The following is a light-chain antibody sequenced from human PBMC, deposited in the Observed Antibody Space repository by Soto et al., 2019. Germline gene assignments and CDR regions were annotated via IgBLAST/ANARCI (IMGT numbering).Light chain of an antibody. Sequence: EIVLTQSPATLSLSPGDRATLSCRASQSVSSYLAWYQPKPGQAPKLLIYDASNRATGIPARFSGSGSGTDFTLTSSRLEPEDCAGYSCQQRINWPPMSTFGQGTKLEIK. CDR1: QSVSSY. V-gene: IGKV3-11*01. CDR3: QQRINWPPMST. CDR2: DAS. J-gene: IGKJ2*01.